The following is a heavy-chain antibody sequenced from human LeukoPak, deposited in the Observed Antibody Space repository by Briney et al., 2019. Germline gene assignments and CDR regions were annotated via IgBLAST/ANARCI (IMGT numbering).Heavy chain of an antibody. CDR3: ARRYCSDGSCYSVDN. CDR2: INRDGSEK. Sequence: PGGSLRLSCAASGFTFTKYWMSWVRQAPGKGLEWVANINRDGSEKYYVDSAMGRFTISRDNAQNSLSLKMNSLRAEDTAVHYCARRYCSDGSCYSVDNWGQGTLVTVSS. CDR1: GFTFTKYW. V-gene: IGHV3-7*01. D-gene: IGHD2-15*01. J-gene: IGHJ4*02.